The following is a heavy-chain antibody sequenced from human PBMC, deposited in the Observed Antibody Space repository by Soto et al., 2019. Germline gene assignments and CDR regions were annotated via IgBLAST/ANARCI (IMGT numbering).Heavy chain of an antibody. Sequence: PSETLSLTCTVSGGSISSYYWSWIRQPPGKGLEWIGYIYYSGSTNYNPSLKSRVTISVDTSKNQFSLKLSSVTAADTAVYYCARDHRYCTNGVCYPGGMDVWGQGTTVTVS. CDR3: ARDHRYCTNGVCYPGGMDV. D-gene: IGHD2-8*01. CDR1: GGSISSYY. V-gene: IGHV4-59*01. CDR2: IYYSGST. J-gene: IGHJ6*02.